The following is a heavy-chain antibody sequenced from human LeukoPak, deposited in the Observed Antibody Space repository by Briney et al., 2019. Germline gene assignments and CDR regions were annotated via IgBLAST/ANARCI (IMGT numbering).Heavy chain of an antibody. D-gene: IGHD2-21*01. V-gene: IGHV3-66*01. CDR1: GFIVSSNY. CDR3: AREGHYGGDIYNDALDI. CDR2: IRTVGTT. J-gene: IGHJ3*02. Sequence: PGGSLRLSCAASGFIVSSNYMAWVREAPGKGLVWVSVIRTVGTTSYAEPVKGRFTISRDSSTNTLHLQMNSLRAEDTAVYYCAREGHYGGDIYNDALDISGQGTMVTVSS.